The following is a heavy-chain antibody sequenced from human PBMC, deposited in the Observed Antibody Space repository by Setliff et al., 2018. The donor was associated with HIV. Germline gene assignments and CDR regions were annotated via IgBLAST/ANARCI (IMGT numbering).Heavy chain of an antibody. CDR3: AGDSGYPSNWFDP. D-gene: IGHD3-22*01. V-gene: IGHV4-34*01. CDR2: INHSGST. CDR1: GGSFTDYY. J-gene: IGHJ5*02. Sequence: SETLSLTCAVFGGSFTDYYWIWIRQPPGKGLEWIGEINHSGSTHYNPSLKSRFIISVDTSKNQFSLKVNSMTAADTAMYFCAGDSGYPSNWFDPWGQGILVTVSS.